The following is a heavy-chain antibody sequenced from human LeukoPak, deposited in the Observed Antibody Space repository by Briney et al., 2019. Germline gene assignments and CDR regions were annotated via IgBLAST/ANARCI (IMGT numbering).Heavy chain of an antibody. CDR1: GYTFTSYY. V-gene: IGHV1-46*01. Sequence: GASVKVSCKASGYTFTSYYIHWVRQAPGQGLEWMGLINPSGGTTSYAQKFQGRVTMTRDTSTSTVYMDLSSLRSEDTAVYYCARDPHAHNDILTGHYIFDIWGQGTMVTVSS. D-gene: IGHD3-9*01. CDR2: INPSGGTT. J-gene: IGHJ3*02. CDR3: ARDPHAHNDILTGHYIFDI.